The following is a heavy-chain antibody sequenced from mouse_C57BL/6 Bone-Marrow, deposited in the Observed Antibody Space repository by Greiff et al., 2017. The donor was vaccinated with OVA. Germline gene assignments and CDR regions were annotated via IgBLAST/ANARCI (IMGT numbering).Heavy chain of an antibody. CDR3: ARWYYYGSYYFNY. J-gene: IGHJ2*01. CDR1: GFSLTSYA. D-gene: IGHD1-1*01. V-gene: IGHV2-9-1*01. Sequence: VKVVESGPGLVAPSQSLSITCTVSGFSLTSYAISWVRQPPGKGLEWLGVIWTGGGTNYNSALKSRLSISKDNSKSQVFLKMNSLQTDDTARYYCARWYYYGSYYFNYWGQGTTLTVSS. CDR2: IWTGGGT.